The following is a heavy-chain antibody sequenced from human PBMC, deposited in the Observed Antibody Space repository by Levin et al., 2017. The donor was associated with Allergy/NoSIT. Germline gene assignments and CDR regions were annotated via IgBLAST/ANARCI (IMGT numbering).Heavy chain of an antibody. CDR1: GFTFSSYA. J-gene: IGHJ4*02. CDR3: AKPPTGYCSSTSCLYFDY. D-gene: IGHD2-2*01. V-gene: IGHV3-23*01. CDR2: ISGSGGST. Sequence: GESLKISCAASGFTFSSYAMSWVRQAPGKGLEWVSTISGSGGSTYYADSVKGRFTTSRDNSKNTLYLQMNSLRAEDTAIYYCAKPPTGYCSSTSCLYFDYWGQGTLVTVSS.